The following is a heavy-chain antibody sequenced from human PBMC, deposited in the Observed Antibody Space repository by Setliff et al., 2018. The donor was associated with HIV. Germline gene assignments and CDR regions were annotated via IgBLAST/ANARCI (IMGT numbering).Heavy chain of an antibody. J-gene: IGHJ4*02. V-gene: IGHV4-4*07. CDR2: IFSSGNT. CDR3: ARAPFPVAGFDYFDH. CDR1: GGSISSHY. Sequence: PSETLSLTCTVSGGSISSHYWSWIRQPAGKGLEWIGRIFSSGNTYYNPSLKSRVTMSVDTSKNQFSLNLNSVTAADTAIYYCARAPFPVAGFDYFDHWGQGTQVTVSS. D-gene: IGHD6-19*01.